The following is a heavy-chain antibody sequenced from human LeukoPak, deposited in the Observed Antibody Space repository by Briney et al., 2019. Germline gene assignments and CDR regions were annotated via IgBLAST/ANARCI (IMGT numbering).Heavy chain of an antibody. V-gene: IGHV4-34*01. CDR3: ARTQWLVRNWFDP. CDR1: GGSFSGYY. Sequence: LSETLSLTCAVYGGSFSGYYWSWIRQPPGKGLEWIGEINHSGSTNYNPSLKSRVTISVDTSKNQFSLKLSSVTAADTAVYYCARTQWLVRNWFDPWGQGTLVTVSS. D-gene: IGHD6-19*01. J-gene: IGHJ5*02. CDR2: INHSGST.